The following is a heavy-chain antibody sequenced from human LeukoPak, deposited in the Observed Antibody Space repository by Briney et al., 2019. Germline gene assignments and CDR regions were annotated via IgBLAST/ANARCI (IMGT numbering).Heavy chain of an antibody. CDR2: IKSKTDGETT. V-gene: IGHV3-15*01. J-gene: IGHJ4*02. CDR3: AKDAYVITMIVVVTYYFDY. Sequence: GGSLRLSCVDSGFTFTNAWMSWVRQAPGKGLEWIGRIKSKTDGETTNYAEPVRGRFTISRDDSKSAVYLQMNSLKIEDTAVYYCAKDAYVITMIVVVTYYFDYWGQGTLVTVSS. CDR1: GFTFTNAW. D-gene: IGHD3-22*01.